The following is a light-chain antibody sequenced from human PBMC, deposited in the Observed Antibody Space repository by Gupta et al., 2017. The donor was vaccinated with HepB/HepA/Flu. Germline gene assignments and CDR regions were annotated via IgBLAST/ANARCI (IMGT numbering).Light chain of an antibody. V-gene: IGKV3-15*01. CDR2: GAS. Sequence: EIVMPQFPATLSVSSGERATLSCRTSQSVSSNLAWSQQRPGQQPRLLINGASAKATGIPARFRGRGSGTEFTLTISSMKSEDYAVYYCQQYNKWPPLTFGGGTKVEIK. CDR1: QSVSSN. CDR3: QQYNKWPPLT. J-gene: IGKJ4*01.